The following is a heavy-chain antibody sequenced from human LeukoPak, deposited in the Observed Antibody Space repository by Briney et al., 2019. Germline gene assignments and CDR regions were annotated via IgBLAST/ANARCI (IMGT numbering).Heavy chain of an antibody. Sequence: GGSLILSCASSGFTFSSYSMNWVRQAPGKGLDWVSSISSSSSYIYYADSVKGRFTISRDNAKNSLYLQMNSLSAEDTAVYYCARVIRTTVTTSPNQGYWGQGTLVTVSS. CDR3: ARVIRTTVTTSPNQGY. D-gene: IGHD4-17*01. CDR1: GFTFSSYS. J-gene: IGHJ4*02. CDR2: ISSSSSYI. V-gene: IGHV3-21*01.